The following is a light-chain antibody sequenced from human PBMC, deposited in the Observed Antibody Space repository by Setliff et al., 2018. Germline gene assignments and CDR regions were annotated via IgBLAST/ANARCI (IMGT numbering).Light chain of an antibody. J-gene: IGLJ1*01. CDR3: CSYAGSYTYV. Sequence: QSVLTQPPSASGSPGQSVTISCTGTSSDVGGYNYVSRYQQHPGKAPKLMIYDATKRPSGVPDRFSGSKSGNTASLTISGLQAEDEADYYCCSYAGSYTYVFGTGTKVTVL. CDR1: SSDVGGYNY. CDR2: DAT. V-gene: IGLV2-11*01.